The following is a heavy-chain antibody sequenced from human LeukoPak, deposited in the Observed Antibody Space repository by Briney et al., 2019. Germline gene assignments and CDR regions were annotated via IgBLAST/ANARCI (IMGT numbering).Heavy chain of an antibody. D-gene: IGHD5-24*01. CDR3: TRVWLQYFDY. J-gene: IGHJ4*02. Sequence: GGSLRLSCTASGFTFGDYAMSWVRQAPGKGLEWVGFIRSKAYGGTTEYAASVKGRFTITRDDSKIIAYLQMNSLKTDDTAVYYCTRVWLQYFDYWGQGTLITVSS. CDR2: IRSKAYGGTT. CDR1: GFTFGDYA. V-gene: IGHV3-49*04.